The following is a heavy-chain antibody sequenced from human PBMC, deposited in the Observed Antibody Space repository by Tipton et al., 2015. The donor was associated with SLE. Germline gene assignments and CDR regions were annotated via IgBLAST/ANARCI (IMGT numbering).Heavy chain of an antibody. CDR2: IYYSGST. D-gene: IGHD1-26*01. V-gene: IGHV4-39*01. J-gene: IGHJ4*02. CDR1: GGSISSSSYY. Sequence: TLSLTCTVSGGSISSSSYYWGWIRQPPGKGLEWIGSIYYSGSTYYNPSLKSRVTISVDTSKNQFSLKLSSVTAADTAVYYCARLGGAYYFDYWGQGTLVTVSS. CDR3: ARLGGAYYFDY.